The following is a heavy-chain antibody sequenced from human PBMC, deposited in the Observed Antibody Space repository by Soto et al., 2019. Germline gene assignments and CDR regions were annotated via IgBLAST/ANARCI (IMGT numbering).Heavy chain of an antibody. CDR2: INHSGST. CDR1: GGSFSGYY. J-gene: IGHJ6*02. D-gene: IGHD2-2*01. CDR3: ARGRRVVPAANYYYYGMDV. V-gene: IGHV4-34*01. Sequence: PSETLSLTCAVYGGSFSGYYWSWIRQPPGKGLEWIGEINHSGSTNYNPSLKSRVTISVDTSKNQFSLKLSSVTAADTAVYYCARGRRVVPAANYYYYGMDVWGQGTTVT.